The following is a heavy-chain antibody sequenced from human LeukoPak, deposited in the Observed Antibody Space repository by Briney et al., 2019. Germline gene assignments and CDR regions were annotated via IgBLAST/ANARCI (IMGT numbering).Heavy chain of an antibody. D-gene: IGHD3-22*01. CDR2: ISGSGGST. CDR3: ARATITMIVVEAFDI. V-gene: IGHV3-23*01. CDR1: GITFSSYA. J-gene: IGHJ3*02. Sequence: GGSLRLSCAASGITFSSYAMSWVRQAPGKGLEWVSAISGSGGSTYYADSVKGRFTISRDNSKNTLYLQMNSLRAEDTAVYYCARATITMIVVEAFDIWGQGTMVTVSS.